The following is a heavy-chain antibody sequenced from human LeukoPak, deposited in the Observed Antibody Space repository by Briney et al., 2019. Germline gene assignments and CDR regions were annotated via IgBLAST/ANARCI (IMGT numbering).Heavy chain of an antibody. CDR1: GFTFSSYS. Sequence: GGSLRLSCAASGFTFSSYSMIWVRQAPGKGLEWVSSISSSSSYIYYADSVKGRFTISRDNAKNSLYLQMNSLRAEDTAVYYCARYCSSTSCYSQDAFDIWGQGTMVTVSS. V-gene: IGHV3-21*01. CDR3: ARYCSSTSCYSQDAFDI. D-gene: IGHD2-2*01. J-gene: IGHJ3*02. CDR2: ISSSSSYI.